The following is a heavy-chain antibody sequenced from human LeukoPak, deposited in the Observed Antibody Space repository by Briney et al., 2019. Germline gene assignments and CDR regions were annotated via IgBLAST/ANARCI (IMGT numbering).Heavy chain of an antibody. CDR2: LSGSGITT. Sequence: AGTLSFSGAASGFTFSNSAMSWDRQAPGKGLKWVSTLSGSGITTYYADSGKGRFTISRATSKNTLYLQMKSLNAEDTAVYYCAKGIYSSGWSYFDYWGHGTLVTVSS. D-gene: IGHD6-19*01. J-gene: IGHJ4*01. V-gene: IGHV3-23*01. CDR3: AKGIYSSGWSYFDY. CDR1: GFTFSNSA.